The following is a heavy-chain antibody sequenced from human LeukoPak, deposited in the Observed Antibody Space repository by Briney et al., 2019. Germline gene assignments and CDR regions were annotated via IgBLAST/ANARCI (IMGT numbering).Heavy chain of an antibody. V-gene: IGHV1-18*01. CDR1: GYSFISYG. CDR2: ISPYNGNS. D-gene: IGHD5-12*01. J-gene: IGHJ3*02. Sequence: GASVKVSCKASGYSFISYGISWVRQAPGQGLEWMGWISPYNGNSKYTHKVQGRVTMTTDTSTSTAYMELRSLRSDDTAVYYCATDSSGYSEYAFDIWGQGTMVTVSS. CDR3: ATDSSGYSEYAFDI.